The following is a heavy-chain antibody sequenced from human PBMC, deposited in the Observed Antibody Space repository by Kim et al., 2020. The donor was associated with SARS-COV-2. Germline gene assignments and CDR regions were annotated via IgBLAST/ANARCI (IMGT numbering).Heavy chain of an antibody. D-gene: IGHD2-21*01. J-gene: IGHJ5*02. CDR1: GDSISSTNYY. CDR2: IYYTGYT. V-gene: IGHV4-39*01. CDR3: ARHVPTSVVKRDWFDP. Sequence: SETLSLTCTVSGDSISSTNYYWAWVRQTPVKGLEWIASIYYTGYTYYNPSLKSRVTISVDTSKNQFSLKLSSVTAADTAVYYCARHVPTSVVKRDWFDPWGPVTLVTVSS.